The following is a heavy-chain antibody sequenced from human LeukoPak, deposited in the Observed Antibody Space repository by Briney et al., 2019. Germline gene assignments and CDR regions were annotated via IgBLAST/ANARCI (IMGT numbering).Heavy chain of an antibody. J-gene: IGHJ6*02. Sequence: GGSLRLSCTASGFTFSSYWMSWVRQALGKGLEWVANIKQDGSEKDYVDSVKGRFTISRDNPKNSLYLQMNSLRAEDTAVYYCARYCGGDCYGMDVWGQGTTDTVSS. V-gene: IGHV3-7*01. D-gene: IGHD2-21*02. CDR2: IKQDGSEK. CDR3: ARYCGGDCYGMDV. CDR1: GFTFSSYW.